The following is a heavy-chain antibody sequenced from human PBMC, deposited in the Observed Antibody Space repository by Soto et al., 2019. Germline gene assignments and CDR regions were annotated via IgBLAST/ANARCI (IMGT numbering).Heavy chain of an antibody. J-gene: IGHJ4*02. V-gene: IGHV4-38-2*01. CDR3: ARVASVTGAGEFDY. Sequence: KASETLSLTCGVSGYSISSDYYWGWIRQPPGRGLEWIGSIYHIGSTYYNPSLKSRVTISVDTSKNQFSLKLSSMTAADTAVYYCARVASVTGAGEFDYWGQGTLVTVSS. CDR2: IYHIGST. D-gene: IGHD6-19*01. CDR1: GYSISSDYY.